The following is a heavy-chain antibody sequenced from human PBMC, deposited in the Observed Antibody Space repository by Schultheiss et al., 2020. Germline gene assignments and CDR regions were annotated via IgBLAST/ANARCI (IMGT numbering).Heavy chain of an antibody. CDR2: ISSSSSYI. D-gene: IGHD5-12*01. CDR1: GFTFSSYS. Sequence: GGSLRLSCAASGFTFSSYSMNWVRQAPGKGLEWVSSISSSSSYIYYADSVKGRFTISRDNAKNSLYLQMNSLRAEDTAVYYCARRNSRLRFMDVWGKGITVTVSS. V-gene: IGHV3-21*01. J-gene: IGHJ6*03. CDR3: ARRNSRLRFMDV.